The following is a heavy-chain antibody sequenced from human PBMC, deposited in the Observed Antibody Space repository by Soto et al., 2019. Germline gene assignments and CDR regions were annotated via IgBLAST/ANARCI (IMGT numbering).Heavy chain of an antibody. V-gene: IGHV4-34*01. D-gene: IGHD1-26*01. Sequence: SETLSLTCAVYGGSFSGYYWSWIRQPPGKGLEWIGEINHSGSTNYNPSLKSRVTISVDTSKNQFSLKLSSVTAADTAVYYCARNSGAGYYYYYGMDVWGQGTTVTVSS. CDR2: INHSGST. CDR3: ARNSGAGYYYYYGMDV. J-gene: IGHJ6*02. CDR1: GGSFSGYY.